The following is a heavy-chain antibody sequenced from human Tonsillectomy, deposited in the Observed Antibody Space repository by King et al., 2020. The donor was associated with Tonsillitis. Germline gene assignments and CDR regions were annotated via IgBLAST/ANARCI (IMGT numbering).Heavy chain of an antibody. CDR2: IYYSGST. J-gene: IGHJ3*02. Sequence: QLQESGPGLVKPSQTLSLTCAVSGGSISSGGYSWSWIRQPPGKGLEWIGYIYYSGSTYYNPSLKSRVTISVDTSKNQFSLKLSSVTAADTAVYYCARDVLRVYAIPTRGAFDIWGQGTMVTVSS. CDR1: GGSISSGGYS. D-gene: IGHD2-8*01. V-gene: IGHV4-30-4*07. CDR3: ARDVLRVYAIPTRGAFDI.